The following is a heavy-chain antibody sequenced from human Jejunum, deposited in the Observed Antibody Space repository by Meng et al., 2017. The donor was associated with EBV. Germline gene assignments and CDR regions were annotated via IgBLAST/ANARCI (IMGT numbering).Heavy chain of an antibody. D-gene: IGHD2-2*01. V-gene: IGHV4-39*01. J-gene: IGHJ4*02. Sequence: QLQLQESGPRLVKPSETLSLTCIVSDGSISSSHYYWGWIRQPPGKGLEWIGSIYYSGTTHYNPSLESRVTISVDTFKNQLSLKLTYVTAADTGVYYCARPGYCGEPSCYHRERPFDYWGQGTLVTVSS. CDR2: IYYSGTT. CDR1: DGSISSSHYY. CDR3: ARPGYCGEPSCYHRERPFDY.